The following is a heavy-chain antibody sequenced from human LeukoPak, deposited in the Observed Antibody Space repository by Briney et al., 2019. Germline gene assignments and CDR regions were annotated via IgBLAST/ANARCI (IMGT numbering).Heavy chain of an antibody. D-gene: IGHD6-13*01. Sequence: PSETLSLTCAVYGGSFSGYYWSWIRQPPGKGLEWIGEINRSGSTNYNPSLKSRVTISVDTSKNQFSLKLSSVTAADTAVYYCASPPTRYSSSWFLYWGQGTLVTVSS. CDR1: GGSFSGYY. J-gene: IGHJ4*02. CDR2: INRSGST. V-gene: IGHV4-34*01. CDR3: ASPPTRYSSSWFLY.